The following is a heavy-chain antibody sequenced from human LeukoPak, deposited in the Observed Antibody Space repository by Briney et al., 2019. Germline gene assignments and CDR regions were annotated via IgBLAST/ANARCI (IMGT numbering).Heavy chain of an antibody. V-gene: IGHV3-7*01. D-gene: IGHD2-2*01. CDR3: ARDVLVVVPAAMDHFDY. Sequence: QPGGSLRLSCAGSGFTFGNYWMTWVRQAPGKGLEWVAQMNQDGSLQYYGDSVRGRFTISRDNSKNTLYLQMNSLRAEDTAVYYCARDVLVVVPAAMDHFDYWGQGTLVTVSS. CDR1: GFTFGNYW. CDR2: MNQDGSLQ. J-gene: IGHJ4*02.